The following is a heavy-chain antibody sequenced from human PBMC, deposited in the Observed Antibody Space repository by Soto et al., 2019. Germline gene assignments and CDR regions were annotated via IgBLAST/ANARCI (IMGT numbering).Heavy chain of an antibody. CDR2: IIPIFGTA. Sequence: QVQLVQSGAEVKKPGSSVKVSSKASGGTFSSYAISWVRQAPGQGLEWMGGIIPIFGTANYAQKFQGRVTITADESTSTAYMELSSLRSEDTAVYYCARGQYQLLLGYYYGMDVWGQGTTVTVSS. D-gene: IGHD2-2*01. CDR3: ARGQYQLLLGYYYGMDV. CDR1: GGTFSSYA. J-gene: IGHJ6*02. V-gene: IGHV1-69*12.